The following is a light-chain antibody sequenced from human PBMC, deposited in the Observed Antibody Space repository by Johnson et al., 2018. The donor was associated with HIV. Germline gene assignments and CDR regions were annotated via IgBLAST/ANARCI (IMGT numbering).Light chain of an antibody. CDR1: SSNIENNY. CDR3: GTWDSSLSAFYV. Sequence: QSVLTQPPSVSATPGQKVTISCSGSSSNIENNYVSWYQQLPETAPKLLIYENNKRPSGIPDRFSGSKSGTSATLGVTGLQTGDAADYFCGTWDSSLSAFYVFGTGTKVTVL. CDR2: ENN. V-gene: IGLV1-51*02. J-gene: IGLJ1*01.